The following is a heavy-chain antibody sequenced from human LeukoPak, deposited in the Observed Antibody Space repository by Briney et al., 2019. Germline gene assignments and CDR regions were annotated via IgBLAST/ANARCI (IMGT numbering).Heavy chain of an antibody. CDR1: GGSITSSNW. D-gene: IGHD3-22*01. CDR2: IYYTGNT. V-gene: IGHV4-4*02. Sequence: SETLSLTCAVSGGSITSSNWWSWVRQPPGKGLEWIGEIYYTGNTNYNPSLKSRVTISVDKSNNQFSLNLSSVTAADTAVYYCARVGVGYFDSSDYYRPDAFDIWGQGTMVTVSS. J-gene: IGHJ3*02. CDR3: ARVGVGYFDSSDYYRPDAFDI.